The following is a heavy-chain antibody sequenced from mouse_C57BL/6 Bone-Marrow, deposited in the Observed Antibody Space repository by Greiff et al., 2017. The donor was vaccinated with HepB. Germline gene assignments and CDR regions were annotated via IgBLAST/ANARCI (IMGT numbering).Heavy chain of an antibody. Sequence: QVQLKESGPELVKPGASVKISCKASGYAFSSSWMNWVKQRPGKGLEWIGRIYPGDGDTNYNGKFKGKATLTADKSSSTAYMQLSSLTSEDSAVYFCAAHGGDFAYWGQGTLVTVSA. CDR1: GYAFSSSW. CDR3: AAHGGDFAY. J-gene: IGHJ3*01. CDR2: IYPGDGDT. V-gene: IGHV1-82*01.